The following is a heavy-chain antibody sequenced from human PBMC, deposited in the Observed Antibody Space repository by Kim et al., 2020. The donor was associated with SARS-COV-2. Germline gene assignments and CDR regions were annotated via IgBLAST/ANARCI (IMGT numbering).Heavy chain of an antibody. J-gene: IGHJ3*02. CDR3: TSTDTHMVRGVKEGAFDI. V-gene: IGHV3-15*01. CDR1: GFTFSNAW. D-gene: IGHD3-10*01. Sequence: GGSLRLSCAASGFTFSNAWMSWVRQAPGKGLEWVGRIKSKTDGGTTDYAAPVKGRFTISRDDSKNTLYLQMNSLKTEDTAVYYRTSTDTHMVRGVKEGAFDIWGQGTMVTVSS. CDR2: IKSKTDGGTT.